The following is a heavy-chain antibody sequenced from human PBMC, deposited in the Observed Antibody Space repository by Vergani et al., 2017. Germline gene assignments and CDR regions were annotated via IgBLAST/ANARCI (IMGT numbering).Heavy chain of an antibody. D-gene: IGHD3-16*01. Sequence: QLQLQESGPGLVKPSETLSLTCTVSGVSIGSNSYYWGWIRQPPGKGLEWIGTIYYTGTTYYNEAHKSRLTISVDTSKNQFSLNLTSVTAADTAVYYCTSGKYYSDSTSHFRGRYFDVWGRGTLVTVPS. CDR2: IYYTGTT. J-gene: IGHJ2*01. V-gene: IGHV4-39*01. CDR1: GVSIGSNSYY. CDR3: TSGKYYSDSTSHFRGRYFDV.